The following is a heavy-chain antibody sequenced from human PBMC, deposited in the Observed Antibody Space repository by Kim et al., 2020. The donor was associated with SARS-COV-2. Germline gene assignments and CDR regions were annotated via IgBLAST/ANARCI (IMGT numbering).Heavy chain of an antibody. CDR2: ISSSSSYI. CDR1: GFTFSSYS. V-gene: IGHV3-21*01. CDR3: ARYLADYYGDYPTLYYYYGMDV. J-gene: IGHJ6*02. Sequence: GGSLRLSCAASGFTFSSYSMNWVRQAPGKGLEWVSSISSSSSYIYYADSVKGRFTISRDNAKNSLYLQMNSLRAEDTAVYYCARYLADYYGDYPTLYYYYGMDVWGQGTTVTVSS. D-gene: IGHD4-17*01.